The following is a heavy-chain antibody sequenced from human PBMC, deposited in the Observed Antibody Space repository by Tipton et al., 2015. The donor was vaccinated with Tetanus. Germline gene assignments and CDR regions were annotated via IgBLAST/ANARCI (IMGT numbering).Heavy chain of an antibody. CDR2: ILYGAST. CDR1: GGSVSRGSYY. J-gene: IGHJ4*02. V-gene: IGHV4-61*01. D-gene: IGHD3-3*01. CDR3: ARIHDFLSGHFDY. Sequence: TLSLTCTIFGGSVSRGSYYWAWIRQPPGKGLEYIGYILYGASTHYNPSLKSRVTVSADPSQNQFSLKLSSVTAADTGVYYCARIHDFLSGHFDYWGQGILVTVSS.